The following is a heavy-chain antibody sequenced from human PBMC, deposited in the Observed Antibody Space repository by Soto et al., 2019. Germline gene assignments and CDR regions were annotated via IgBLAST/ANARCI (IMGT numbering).Heavy chain of an antibody. J-gene: IGHJ4*02. D-gene: IGHD3-3*01. CDR1: GFTFSSYA. Sequence: EVQLVESGEGLVQPGGSLRLSCAASGFTFSSYAMHWVRQAPGQGLEYVSAISSNGGSTYYADSVKGRFTISRDNSKNTLYLQMGSLRAEDMAVYYCARRSGGFWSGYFDYWGQGTLVTVSS. CDR3: ARRSGGFWSGYFDY. V-gene: IGHV3-64*02. CDR2: ISSNGGST.